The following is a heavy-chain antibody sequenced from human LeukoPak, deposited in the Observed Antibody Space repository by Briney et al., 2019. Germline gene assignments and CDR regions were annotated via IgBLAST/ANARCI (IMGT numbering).Heavy chain of an antibody. V-gene: IGHV3-30-3*01. CDR3: ARDAWEIVGVPTYYFDD. CDR1: GFTFSSYA. D-gene: IGHD2-2*01. CDR2: ISYDGSNT. J-gene: IGHJ4*02. Sequence: PGRSLRPSCAPSGFTFSSYAIHWVRHAPGKGLEWVAVISYDGSNTYYADSVKGRFTISRDNSKNTLYLQMNSLRAEDTAVSYCARDAWEIVGVPTYYFDDWGQGTLVTVSS.